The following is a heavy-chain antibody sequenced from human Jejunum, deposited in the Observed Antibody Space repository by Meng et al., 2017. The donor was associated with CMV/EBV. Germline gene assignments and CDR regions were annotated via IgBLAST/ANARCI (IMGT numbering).Heavy chain of an antibody. CDR1: GGSIGSGDYY. Sequence: VQLQGWGPGLVKPSQTLSLTCSVSGGSIGSGDYYWSWTRQPPGKGLEWIGYIHDTGSTYYNPSLKSRVDISLGTSRNHFSLTLSSVTAEDTAVYFCARGSIFVSFDSWGQGTLVTVSS. J-gene: IGHJ4*02. CDR2: IHDTGST. V-gene: IGHV4-30-4*08. D-gene: IGHD3-3*01. CDR3: ARGSIFVSFDS.